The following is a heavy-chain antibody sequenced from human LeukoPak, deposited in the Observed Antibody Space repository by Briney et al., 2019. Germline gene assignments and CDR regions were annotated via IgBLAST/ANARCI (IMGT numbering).Heavy chain of an antibody. Sequence: PSETLSLTCTVSGGSISSYYWSWIRQPPGKGREGSGYIYYSGSTNYNPSLKSRVTISVDTSKNQFSLKLSSVTAADTAVYYCAKPIDPYYYDSSGYYPEYYFDYWGQGTLVTVSS. CDR3: AKPIDPYYYDSSGYYPEYYFDY. J-gene: IGHJ4*02. V-gene: IGHV4-59*12. CDR2: IYYSGST. D-gene: IGHD3-22*01. CDR1: GGSISSYY.